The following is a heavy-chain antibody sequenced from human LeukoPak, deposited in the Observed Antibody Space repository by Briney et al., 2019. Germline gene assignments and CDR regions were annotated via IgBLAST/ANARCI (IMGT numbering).Heavy chain of an antibody. D-gene: IGHD2-2*01. V-gene: IGHV3-21*01. CDR1: GFTFSSYS. J-gene: IGHJ3*02. Sequence: PGGSLRLSCAASGFTFSSYSMNWVRQAPGKGLEWVSSISSSSSYIYYADSVKGRFTISRDNAKNSLYLQMNSLRAEDTAVYYCARDPPPLGYCSSTSCYLDAFDIWGQGTMVTVSS. CDR2: ISSSSSYI. CDR3: ARDPPPLGYCSSTSCYLDAFDI.